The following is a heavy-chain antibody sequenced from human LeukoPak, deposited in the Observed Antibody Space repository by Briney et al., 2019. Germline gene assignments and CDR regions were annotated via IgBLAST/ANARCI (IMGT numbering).Heavy chain of an antibody. Sequence: GGSLRLSCAASGFTFGSYAMSWVRQAPGKGLEWVSGISTSGGSSSYADSVKGRFTISRDNPRNTLYMEMNSLRAEDTALYYCAIMHPYYDGSGYWVQWGQGTLVTVSS. V-gene: IGHV3-23*01. CDR2: ISTSGGSS. CDR3: AIMHPYYDGSGYWVQ. J-gene: IGHJ4*02. CDR1: GFTFGSYA. D-gene: IGHD3-22*01.